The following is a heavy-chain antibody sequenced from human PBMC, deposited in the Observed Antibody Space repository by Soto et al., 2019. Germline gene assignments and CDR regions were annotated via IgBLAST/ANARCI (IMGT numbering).Heavy chain of an antibody. CDR2: ISYSGST. CDR3: ARARQRDTGRGLDV. J-gene: IGHJ6*02. D-gene: IGHD5-18*01. Sequence: AETLSLTCTISGDSISNYFWNWVRQAPGKGLEWIGYISYSGSTSYNPSLQSRVTISSDTSKNQFSLELSSVTAADTAVYYCARARQRDTGRGLDVWGQGTTVTVSS. V-gene: IGHV4-59*01. CDR1: GDSISNYF.